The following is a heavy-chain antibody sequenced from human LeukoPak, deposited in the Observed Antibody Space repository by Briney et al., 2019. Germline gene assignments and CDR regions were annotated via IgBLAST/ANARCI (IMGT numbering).Heavy chain of an antibody. Sequence: PGGSLSLSCAASGFPFSNFAMSWVREAPGNGLEWVSTISGGGDNTYFADSVKGRVTISRDNSKNRLFLEMVSLRAEATAVYYCAKFEGALLGNYYMDVWGKGTTVTVSS. CDR2: ISGGGDNT. V-gene: IGHV3-23*01. J-gene: IGHJ6*03. CDR3: AKFEGALLGNYYMDV. CDR1: GFPFSNFA.